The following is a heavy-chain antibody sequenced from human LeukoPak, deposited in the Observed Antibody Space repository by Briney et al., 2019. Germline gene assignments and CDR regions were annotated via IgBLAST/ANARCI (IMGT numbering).Heavy chain of an antibody. Sequence: SVKVSCKASGGTFSSYATSWVRQAPGQGLEWMGRIIPILGIANYAQKFQGRVTITADKSTSTAYMELSSLRSEDTAVYYCARDLEGGGGYDFFPFDYWGQGTLVTVSS. V-gene: IGHV1-69*04. CDR2: IIPILGIA. D-gene: IGHD5-12*01. CDR1: GGTFSSYA. CDR3: ARDLEGGGGYDFFPFDY. J-gene: IGHJ4*02.